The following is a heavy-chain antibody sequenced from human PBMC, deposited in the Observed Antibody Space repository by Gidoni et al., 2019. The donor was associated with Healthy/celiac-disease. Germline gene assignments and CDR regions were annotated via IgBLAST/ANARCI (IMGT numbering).Heavy chain of an antibody. CDR2: IYYSGST. D-gene: IGHD6-19*01. J-gene: IGHJ4*02. CDR3: ARQKQQWLVPLDY. Sequence: QLQLQESGPGLVKPSETLSLTCTVSGGSISSSSYYWGWIRQPPGKGLEWIGSIYYSGSTYYNPSLKSRVTISVDTSKNQFSLKLSSVTAADTAVYYCARQKQQWLVPLDYWGQGTLVTVSS. CDR1: GGSISSSSYY. V-gene: IGHV4-39*01.